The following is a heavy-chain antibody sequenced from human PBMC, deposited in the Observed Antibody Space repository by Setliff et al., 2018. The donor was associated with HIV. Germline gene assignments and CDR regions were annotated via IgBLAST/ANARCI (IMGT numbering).Heavy chain of an antibody. CDR1: GESFSAYF. Sequence: SETLSLTCAVYGESFSAYFWSWIRQPPGKGLEWIGEINHSGSTNYNPSLKSRVAISMGTSKNHFSLKLSSVTAADTAVYYFATGLLMPPDYWGQGSLVTVSS. J-gene: IGHJ4*02. CDR3: ATGLLMPPDY. CDR2: INHSGST. V-gene: IGHV4-34*01. D-gene: IGHD2-8*01.